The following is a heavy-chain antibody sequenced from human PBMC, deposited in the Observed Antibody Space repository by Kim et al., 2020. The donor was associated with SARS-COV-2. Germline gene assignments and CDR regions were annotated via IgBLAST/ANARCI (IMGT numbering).Heavy chain of an antibody. J-gene: IGHJ4*02. CDR3: ARCGGSNYLYNFDY. CDR2: INAGSGST. V-gene: IGHV1-2*06. D-gene: IGHD2-21*01. Sequence: ASVKVSCKASGYSFTGYHIHWARLVPGQGLQWMGRINAGSGSTLYAERFQGRVTVTRDTSIATTYLEMHSLSSGDTAIYFCARCGGSNYLYNFDYWGRGTLVTVS. CDR1: GYSFTGYH.